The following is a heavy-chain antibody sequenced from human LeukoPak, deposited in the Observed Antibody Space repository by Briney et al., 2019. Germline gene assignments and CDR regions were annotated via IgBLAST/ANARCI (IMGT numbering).Heavy chain of an antibody. CDR2: ISWNSGSI. CDR3: AKEEVDGEVGELLYPYNWFGP. CDR1: GFTFDDYA. V-gene: IGHV3-9*01. J-gene: IGHJ5*02. Sequence: GRSLRLSCAASGFTFDDYAMHWVRQAPGKGLEWVSGISWNSGSIGYADSVKGRFTISRDNAKNSLYLQMNSLRAEDTALYYCAKEEVDGEVGELLYPYNWFGPWGQGTLVTVSS. D-gene: IGHD3-10*01.